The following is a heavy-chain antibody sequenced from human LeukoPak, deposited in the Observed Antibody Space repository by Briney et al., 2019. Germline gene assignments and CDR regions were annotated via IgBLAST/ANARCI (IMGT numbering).Heavy chain of an antibody. Sequence: GRSLRLSCAASGFTFSSYAMHWVRQAPGKGLEWVAVISYDGSNKYYADSVKGRFTISRDNSKNTLCLQMNSLRAEDTAVYYCARGQRFLEWLSGLGYYYYMDVWGKGTTVTVSS. CDR3: ARGQRFLEWLSGLGYYYYMDV. CDR1: GFTFSSYA. D-gene: IGHD3-3*01. CDR2: ISYDGSNK. J-gene: IGHJ6*03. V-gene: IGHV3-30*01.